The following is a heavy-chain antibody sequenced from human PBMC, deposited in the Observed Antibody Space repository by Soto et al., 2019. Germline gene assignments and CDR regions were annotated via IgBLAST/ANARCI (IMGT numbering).Heavy chain of an antibody. Sequence: GGSLRLSCAASGFTFSSYGMHWVRQAPGKGLEWVAVIWYDGSNKYYTDSVKGRFTISRDNAKNSLYLQMNSLRAEDTAVYYCARGRTWIPIWGQGTMVTVSS. CDR1: GFTFSSYG. CDR3: ARGRTWIPI. D-gene: IGHD5-18*01. CDR2: IWYDGSNK. V-gene: IGHV3-33*01. J-gene: IGHJ3*02.